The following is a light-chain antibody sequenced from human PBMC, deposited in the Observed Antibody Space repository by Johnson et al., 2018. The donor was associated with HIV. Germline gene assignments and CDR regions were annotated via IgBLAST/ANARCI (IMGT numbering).Light chain of an antibody. CDR3: GIWDSRLSVGV. Sequence: QSVLTQPPSVSAAPGQKVTISCSGSSSNIGNNDVSWYQQLPGTAPKLLIYDNNKRPSGIPDRFSGSKSGTSATLGITGLQPGDGADYYCGIWDSRLSVGVFGTGTKVTVL. V-gene: IGLV1-51*01. CDR2: DNN. J-gene: IGLJ1*01. CDR1: SSNIGNND.